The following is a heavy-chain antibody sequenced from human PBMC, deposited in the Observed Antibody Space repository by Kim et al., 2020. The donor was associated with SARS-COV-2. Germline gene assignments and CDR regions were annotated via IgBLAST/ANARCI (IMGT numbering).Heavy chain of an antibody. CDR2: IKQDGSEK. J-gene: IGHJ4*02. Sequence: GGSLRLSCAASGFTFSSYWMSWVRQAPGKGLEWMANIKQDGSEKYYVDSVKGRFTISRDNAKNSLYLQMNSLRAEDTAVYYCAREWGVGAPWDNFDYWGQGTLVTVSS. V-gene: IGHV3-7*01. CDR3: AREWGVGAPWDNFDY. CDR1: GFTFSSYW. D-gene: IGHD1-26*01.